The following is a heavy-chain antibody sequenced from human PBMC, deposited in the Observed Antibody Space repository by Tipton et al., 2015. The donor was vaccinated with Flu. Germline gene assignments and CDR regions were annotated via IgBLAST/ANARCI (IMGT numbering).Heavy chain of an antibody. D-gene: IGHD3-10*01. CDR1: GFSISSGYN. Sequence: TLSLTCTVSGFSISSGYNWGWIRQPPGKGLEWIGSIFYSGDTYYNPSLKSRVTISVDTSKNQFSLSLNSVTAADTAVYYCARGRGGFCRGGSCQRDNWFDPWGPGTLVTVSS. CDR3: ARGRGGFCRGGSCQRDNWFDP. CDR2: IFYSGDT. V-gene: IGHV4-38-2*02. J-gene: IGHJ5*02.